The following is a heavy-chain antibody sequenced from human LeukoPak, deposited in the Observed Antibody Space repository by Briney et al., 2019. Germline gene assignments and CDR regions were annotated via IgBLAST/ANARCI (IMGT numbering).Heavy chain of an antibody. CDR3: ARRGSGFFDP. J-gene: IGHJ5*02. CDR1: GGSISSYY. CDR2: IYYSGST. V-gene: IGHV4-59*08. D-gene: IGHD3-10*01. Sequence: SETLSLTCTVSGGSISSYYWSWIRQPPGKGLEWIGYIYYSGSTNYNPSLKSRVTISVDTSKNQFSLKLSSVTAADTAVYYCARRGSGFFDPWGQGTLVTVSS.